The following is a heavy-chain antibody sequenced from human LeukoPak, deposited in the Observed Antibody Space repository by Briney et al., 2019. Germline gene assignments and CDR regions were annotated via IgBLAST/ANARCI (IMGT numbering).Heavy chain of an antibody. V-gene: IGHV3-21*04. CDR3: AKAHVAGLYYFDY. CDR2: ISSSSSYI. D-gene: IGHD6-19*01. CDR1: GFTFSSYS. Sequence: PGGSLRLSCAASGFTFSSYSMNWVRQAPGKGLEWVSSISSSSSYIYYADSVKGRFTISRDNSKNSLYLQMNSLRAEDTALYYCAKAHVAGLYYFDYWGQGTLVTVSS. J-gene: IGHJ4*02.